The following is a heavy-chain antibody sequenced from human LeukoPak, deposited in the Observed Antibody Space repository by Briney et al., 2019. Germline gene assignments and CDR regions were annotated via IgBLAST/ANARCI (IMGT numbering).Heavy chain of an antibody. CDR1: GDSASSNSAA. CDR2: TYYRSKRYN. J-gene: IGHJ3*02. CDR3: ARDLGYYYAFDI. D-gene: IGHD3-22*01. Sequence: SQTLSLTCAISGDSASSNSAACNWIRQSASKGIEWLGWTYYRSKRYNDYSVSVKSRITINPTTSKNQFSLQLNSVTPEDTALYYCARDLGYYYAFDIWGQGTMVTVSS. V-gene: IGHV6-1*01.